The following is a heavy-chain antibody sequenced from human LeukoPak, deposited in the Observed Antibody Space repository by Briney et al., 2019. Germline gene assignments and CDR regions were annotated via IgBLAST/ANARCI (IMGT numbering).Heavy chain of an antibody. CDR1: GFTFSSYE. Sequence: GSLRLSCAASGFTFSSYEMNWVRQAPGKGLEWVSYISSSGSTIYYADSVKGRFTISRDNAKNLLYLQMNSLRAEDTAVYYCARGRSSSWPPYYFDYWGQGTLVTVSS. V-gene: IGHV3-48*03. D-gene: IGHD6-13*01. J-gene: IGHJ4*02. CDR2: ISSSGSTI. CDR3: ARGRSSSWPPYYFDY.